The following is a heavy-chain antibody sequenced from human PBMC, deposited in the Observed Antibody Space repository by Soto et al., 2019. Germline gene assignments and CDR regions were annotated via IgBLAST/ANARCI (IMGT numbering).Heavy chain of an antibody. V-gene: IGHV4-34*01. J-gene: IGHJ4*02. CDR1: GGSFSGYY. D-gene: IGHD2-15*01. CDR2: INHSGST. CDR3: LCFWPPPYSDAVADYTDAFDY. Sequence: PSETLSLTCAVYGGSFSGYYWSWIRQPPGKGLEWIGEINHSGSTNYNPSLKSRVTISVDTSKNQFSLKLSSVTAADTAVYYCLCFWPPPYSDAVADYTDAFDYWGQGTLVTVYS.